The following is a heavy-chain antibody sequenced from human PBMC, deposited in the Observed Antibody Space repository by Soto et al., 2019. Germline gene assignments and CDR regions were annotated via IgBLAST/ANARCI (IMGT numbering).Heavy chain of an antibody. V-gene: IGHV4-59*08. CDR3: SSRYCGTLDY. D-gene: IGHD1-26*01. J-gene: IGHJ4*02. CDR1: GGSISSYY. CDR2: IYYSGST. Sequence: SETLSLTCTVSGGSISSYYCSWIRQPPAKGLEWIGYIYYSGSTNYNPSLKSRVTISVDTSKNQFSLKLSSVTAAVTAVYSCSSRYCGTLDYWGQGTLVTVPS.